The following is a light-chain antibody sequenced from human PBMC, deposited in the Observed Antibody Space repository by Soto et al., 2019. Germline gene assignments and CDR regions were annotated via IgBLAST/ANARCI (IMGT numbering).Light chain of an antibody. V-gene: IGLV1-40*01. CDR3: QSYDPSLSGWV. Sequence: QAVVTQPPSVSGAPGQRVTISCTGSSSNIGAAYDVHWYQQVPGTAPKLLIYDNFNRPSGVPDRFSGSKSGTSASLAITGLQAEDEADYSSQSYDPSLSGWVFGGGTKLTVL. J-gene: IGLJ3*02. CDR2: DNF. CDR1: SSNIGAAYD.